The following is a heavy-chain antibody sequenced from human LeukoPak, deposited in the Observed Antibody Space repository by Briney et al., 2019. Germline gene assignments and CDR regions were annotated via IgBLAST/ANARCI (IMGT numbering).Heavy chain of an antibody. D-gene: IGHD2-2*01. CDR1: DGSISSALYY. CDR3: AGGSTSAYYYYMDV. J-gene: IGHJ6*03. CDR2: IYTSGST. V-gene: IGHV4-61*02. Sequence: SQTLSLTCTVSDGSISSALYYWSRIRQPAGKGLEWIERIYTSGSTNYNPSLKSRVTMSVDTSKNQFSLKLSSVTAADTAVYYCAGGSTSAYYYYMDVWGKGTTVTVSS.